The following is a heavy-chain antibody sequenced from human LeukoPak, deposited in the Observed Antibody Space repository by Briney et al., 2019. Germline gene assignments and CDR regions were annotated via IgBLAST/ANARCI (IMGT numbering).Heavy chain of an antibody. D-gene: IGHD2-2*01. V-gene: IGHV3-48*03. CDR3: ARDSTSCDFDY. J-gene: IGHJ4*02. CDR2: ISSSGSTI. CDR1: GFTFSSYE. Sequence: PRGSLRLSCAASGFTFSSYEMNWVRQAPGKGLEWVSYISSSGSTIYYADSVKGRFTISRDNAKNSLYLQMNSLRAEDTAVYYCARDSTSCDFDYWGQGTLVTVSS.